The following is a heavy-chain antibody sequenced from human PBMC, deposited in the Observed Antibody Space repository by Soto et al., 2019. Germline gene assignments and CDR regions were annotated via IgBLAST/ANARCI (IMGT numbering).Heavy chain of an antibody. V-gene: IGHV6-1*01. CDR1: GDSVSSNSAA. D-gene: IGHD6-19*01. CDR3: AKVRREWLVRSFDAFYV. Sequence: PSQTLSLTCAISGDSVSSNSAAWNWIRQSPSRGLEWLGRAYYRSQWYYDSAVSVKGRFTLSRDNSKNTVFLQMNTLRAEDTAVYYCAKVRREWLVRSFDAFYVWGQGTMVTVSS. J-gene: IGHJ3*01. CDR2: AYYRSQWYY.